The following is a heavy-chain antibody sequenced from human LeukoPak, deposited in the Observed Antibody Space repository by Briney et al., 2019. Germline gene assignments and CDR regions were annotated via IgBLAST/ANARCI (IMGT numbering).Heavy chain of an antibody. CDR2: IYPGDSDT. V-gene: IGHV5-51*01. Sequence: GESLKISCMGSGYIFTSYWIGWVRQLPGKGLEWMGIIYPGDSDTRYSPSFQGQVTISADKSISTAYLQWSSLKASDTAMYYCASGYGGNSDYYYGMDVWGQGTTVTVSS. CDR3: ASGYGGNSDYYYGMDV. D-gene: IGHD4-23*01. J-gene: IGHJ6*02. CDR1: GYIFTSYW.